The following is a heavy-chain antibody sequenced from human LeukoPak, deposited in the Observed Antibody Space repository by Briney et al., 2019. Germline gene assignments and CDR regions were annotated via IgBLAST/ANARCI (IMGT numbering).Heavy chain of an antibody. J-gene: IGHJ4*02. Sequence: SETLSLTCAVFGGSFSGYYWSWIRQPPGKGLEWIGEINHSGSTNYNPSLKSRVTIFVDTSKKQFSLKLTSVTAADTAMYYCARDCSSSTCYFDHWGQGTLVTVSS. CDR3: ARDCSSSTCYFDH. CDR1: GGSFSGYY. D-gene: IGHD2-2*01. V-gene: IGHV4-34*01. CDR2: INHSGST.